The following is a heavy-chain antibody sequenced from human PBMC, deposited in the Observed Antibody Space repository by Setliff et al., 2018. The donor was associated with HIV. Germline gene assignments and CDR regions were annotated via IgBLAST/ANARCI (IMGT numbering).Heavy chain of an antibody. V-gene: IGHV1-46*01. D-gene: IGHD3-22*01. CDR1: GYTFTTYY. J-gene: IGHJ4*02. CDR2: INPRAGTT. Sequence: VASVKVSCKASGYTFTTYYIHWVRQAPGQGLEWMGLINPRAGTTSYAQKFLGRVTMTRDTSTRTFYMELSSLRSDDTAVYYCARDPYDSSGYHFDFWGQGTLVTSPQ. CDR3: ARDPYDSSGYHFDF.